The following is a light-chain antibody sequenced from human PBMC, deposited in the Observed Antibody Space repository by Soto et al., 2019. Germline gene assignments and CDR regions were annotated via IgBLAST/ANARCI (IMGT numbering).Light chain of an antibody. CDR3: QQYGSSPIT. V-gene: IGKV3-20*01. J-gene: IGKJ5*01. CDR1: QSVSSN. CDR2: DAS. Sequence: ENVLTQSPATLSLSPGERATLSCRASQSVSSNLAWYQQKPGQAPRLLIYDASNRATGIPDRFSGSGSGPDFTLTISRLEPEDFAVYYCQQYGSSPITFGQGTRLEIK.